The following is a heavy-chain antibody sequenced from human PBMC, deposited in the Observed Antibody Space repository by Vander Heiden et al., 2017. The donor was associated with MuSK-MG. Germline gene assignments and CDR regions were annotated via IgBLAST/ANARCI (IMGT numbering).Heavy chain of an antibody. CDR1: GFTFRSYS. D-gene: IGHD2-2*01. J-gene: IGHJ3*02. V-gene: IGHV3-21*03. CDR3: ARVDGGSTAYDAFDI. CDR2: ISSSSSYI. Sequence: EVQLVESGGGLVKPGGSLRLSCAASGFTFRSYSMNWVRQAPGKGLEWVSSISSSSSYIYYADSGKGRFTISRDNAKNSLYMQMNRLRAEETAVYYCARVDGGSTAYDAFDIWGQGTMVTVYS.